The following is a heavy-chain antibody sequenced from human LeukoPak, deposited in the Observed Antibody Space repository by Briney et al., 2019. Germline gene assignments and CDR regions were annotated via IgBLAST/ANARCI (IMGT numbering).Heavy chain of an antibody. Sequence: ASVKVSCKASGYTFSTYPMNWVRQAPGQGLEWMGIINPSGGSTSYAQKFQGRVTMTRDTSTSTVYMELSSLRSEDTAVYYCARVQYYYGSGSQPHLVPDYWGQGTLATVSP. D-gene: IGHD3-10*01. CDR2: INPSGGST. CDR1: GYTFSTYP. J-gene: IGHJ4*02. CDR3: ARVQYYYGSGSQPHLVPDY. V-gene: IGHV1-46*01.